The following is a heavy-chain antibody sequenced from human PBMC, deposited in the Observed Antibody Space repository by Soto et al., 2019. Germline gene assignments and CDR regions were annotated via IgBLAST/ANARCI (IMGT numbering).Heavy chain of an antibody. D-gene: IGHD3-3*02. CDR2: INAGNGNT. CDR1: GYTFTSYS. J-gene: IGHJ6*02. CDR3: ARDRAFGGMDV. V-gene: IGHV1-3*01. Sequence: ASVKVSCKASGYTFTSYSMHWVRQAPGQRLEWMGWINAGNGNTKYSQKFQGRVTITRDTSASTAYMELSSLRSEDTAVYYCARDRAFGGMDVWGQGTTVTVSS.